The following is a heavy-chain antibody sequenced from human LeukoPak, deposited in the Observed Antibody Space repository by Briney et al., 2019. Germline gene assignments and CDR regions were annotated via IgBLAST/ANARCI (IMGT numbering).Heavy chain of an antibody. CDR1: GGSISSYY. CDR2: IYYSGST. Sequence: SETLSLTCTVSGGSISSYYWSWIRRPPGKGLEWIGYIYYSGSTNYNPSLKSRVTISVNTSKNQFSLKLSSVTATDTAVYYCARGGDILTGYFLDYWGQGTLVTVSS. CDR3: ARGGDILTGYFLDY. V-gene: IGHV4-59*01. J-gene: IGHJ4*02. D-gene: IGHD3-9*01.